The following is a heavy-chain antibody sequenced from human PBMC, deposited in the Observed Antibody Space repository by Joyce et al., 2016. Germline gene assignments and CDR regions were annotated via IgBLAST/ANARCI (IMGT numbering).Heavy chain of an antibody. CDR3: AKGVVGATRMAVRYFFHGLDV. D-gene: IGHD1-26*01. CDR1: GFRFGDYG. V-gene: IGHV3-9*01. CDR2: ISWNSDDS. J-gene: IGHJ6*02. Sequence: EVQLVESGGGLVQPGRSLRLSCAASGFRFGDYGMHWVRQAPGKRRESVSGISWNSDDSLYADAVKGRFTIARDNAKNALSLQLDSLRPDDAAFYYCAKGVVGATRMAVRYFFHGLDVWGHGTTVTVSS.